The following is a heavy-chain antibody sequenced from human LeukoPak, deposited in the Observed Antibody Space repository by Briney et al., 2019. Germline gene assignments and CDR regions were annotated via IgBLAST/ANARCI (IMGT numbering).Heavy chain of an antibody. CDR2: ISYDGSNK. CDR3: AKDWGYGDETIDY. D-gene: IGHD4-17*01. CDR1: GFPFSSYG. Sequence: GGSLRLSCAASGFPFSSYGMHWVRQAPGKGLEWVAVISYDGSNKYYADSVKGRFTISRDNSKNTLYLQMNSLRAEDTAVYYCAKDWGYGDETIDYWGQGTLVTVSS. V-gene: IGHV3-30*18. J-gene: IGHJ4*02.